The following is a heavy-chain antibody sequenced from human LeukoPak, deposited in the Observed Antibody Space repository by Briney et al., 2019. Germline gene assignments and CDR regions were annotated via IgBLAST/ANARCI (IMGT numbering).Heavy chain of an antibody. CDR3: TRMRGYTYGYRYLDL. CDR2: MNPTSGNT. J-gene: IGHJ2*01. Sequence: ASVKVSCKAAVYTFTSYDINWVRQAPGQGLEWMGWMNPTSGNTGYAQKFQGRVTMTRDASIATAYMELSSLTSEDTALYYCTRMRGYTYGYRYLDLWGRGTPVTVSS. D-gene: IGHD5-18*01. CDR1: VYTFTSYD. V-gene: IGHV1-8*01.